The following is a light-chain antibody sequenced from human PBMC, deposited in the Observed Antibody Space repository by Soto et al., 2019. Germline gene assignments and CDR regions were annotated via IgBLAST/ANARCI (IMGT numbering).Light chain of an antibody. V-gene: IGLV1-40*03. CDR1: SSNIGAGYD. CDR3: AAWDGSLNGYG. Sequence: QSALTPPPSVSGAPGQRLTISSPSSSSNIGAGYDRHCYQQLPGTAPKPLIYGNTNTPSGVAARIPGSKSGASASLAITGLKAEHEADYSCAAWDGSLNGYGFGDGTKVTVL. CDR2: GNT. J-gene: IGLJ1*01.